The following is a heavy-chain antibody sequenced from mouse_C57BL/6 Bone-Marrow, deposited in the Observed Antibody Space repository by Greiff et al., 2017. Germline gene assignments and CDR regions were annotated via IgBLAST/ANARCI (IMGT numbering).Heavy chain of an antibody. V-gene: IGHV1-81*01. CDR3: ARGGGYYDY. D-gene: IGHD2-3*01. Sequence: VMLVESGAELARPGASVKLSCKASGYTFTSYGISWVKQRTGQGLEWIGEIYPRSGNTYYNEKFKGKATLTADKSSSTAYIELRSLTSEDAAVYFCARGGGYYDYWGQGTTLTVSS. CDR1: GYTFTSYG. J-gene: IGHJ2*01. CDR2: IYPRSGNT.